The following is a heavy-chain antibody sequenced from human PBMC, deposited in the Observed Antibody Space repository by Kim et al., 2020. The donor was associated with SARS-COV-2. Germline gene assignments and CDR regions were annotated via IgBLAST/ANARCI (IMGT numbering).Heavy chain of an antibody. CDR3: ARGYFASGFNWFAP. J-gene: IGHJ5*02. D-gene: IGHD3-10*01. Sequence: SETLSLTCGVSGGSLSSYFWTWIRQPPGKGLEWIGEINDSGTTNYNPSLKSRVTISVDTSKNHFSLKLTSVTAADTAVYYCARGYFASGFNWFAPWGPGT. V-gene: IGHV4-34*01. CDR2: INDSGTT. CDR1: GGSLSSYF.